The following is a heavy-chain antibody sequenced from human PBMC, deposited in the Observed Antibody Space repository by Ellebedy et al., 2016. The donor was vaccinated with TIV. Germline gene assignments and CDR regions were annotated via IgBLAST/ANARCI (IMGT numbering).Heavy chain of an antibody. V-gene: IGHV1-69*04. D-gene: IGHD3-3*01. CDR2: IIPILGTT. Sequence: ASVKVSCKASGYSFTNFGISWVRQAPGQGLQWMGRIIPILGTTKYAQKFQDRVTFTADKSTGTVYMDLKSLRSEDAAVYYCARESYDFWSGYEDNHRLDYWGQGTLVTVSS. CDR3: ARESYDFWSGYEDNHRLDY. CDR1: GYSFTNFG. J-gene: IGHJ4*02.